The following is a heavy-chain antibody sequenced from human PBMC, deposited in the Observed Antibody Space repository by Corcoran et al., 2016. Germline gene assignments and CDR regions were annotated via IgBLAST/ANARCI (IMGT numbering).Heavy chain of an antibody. CDR1: GFTFSSYW. V-gene: IGHV3-7*03. CDR3: AGDLGVYYDSSGYYPPLFDY. J-gene: IGHJ4*02. CDR2: IKQDGSEK. D-gene: IGHD3-22*01. Sequence: EVQLVESGGGLVQPGGSLRLSCAASGFTFSSYWMSWVRQAPGKGLEWVANIKQDGSEKYYVDSVKGRFTISRDNAKNSLYLQMNSLRAEDTAVYYCAGDLGVYYDSSGYYPPLFDYWGQGTLVTVSS.